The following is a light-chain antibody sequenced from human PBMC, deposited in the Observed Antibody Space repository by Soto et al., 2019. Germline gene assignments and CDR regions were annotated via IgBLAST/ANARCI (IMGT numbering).Light chain of an antibody. CDR2: EVS. V-gene: IGLV2-14*01. J-gene: IGLJ1*01. Sequence: QSALTQPASVSGSPGQSITISCTGTSSDVGGYKYASWYQQHPGKAPKLMIYEVSNRPSGVSNRFSGSKSGNTASLTISGLQAEDEADYYCSSYASSNTYVFATGTKVTVL. CDR3: SSYASSNTYV. CDR1: SSDVGGYKY.